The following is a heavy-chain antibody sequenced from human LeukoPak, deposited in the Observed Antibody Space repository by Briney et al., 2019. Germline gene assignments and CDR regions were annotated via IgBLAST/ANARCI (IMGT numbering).Heavy chain of an antibody. Sequence: GRSLTLYCAASGFTFDDYAMHWVRQAPGKGLEGGIGTSWNSGSIGYADSVRGRFTISRDNAKNSLYLQMNSLRADDTALYYCAKGKWELSVGGHFDYWGQGTLVTVSS. CDR1: GFTFDDYA. V-gene: IGHV3-9*01. CDR3: AKGKWELSVGGHFDY. CDR2: TSWNSGSI. D-gene: IGHD1-26*01. J-gene: IGHJ4*02.